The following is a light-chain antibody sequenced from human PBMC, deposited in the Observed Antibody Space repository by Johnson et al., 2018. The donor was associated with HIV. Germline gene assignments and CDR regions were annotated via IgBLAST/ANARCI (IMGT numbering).Light chain of an antibody. CDR1: SSNIGTNY. CDR2: AND. J-gene: IGLJ1*01. CDR3: GTWDTSLNAYV. Sequence: QSVLTQPPSVSAAPGQKVTISCSGSSSNIGTNYVSWYQRLPGTAPKVLISANDKRPSGIPDRFSGSKSATSATLGITGLQTRDEADYYCGTWDTSLNAYVFGTGTKVTVL. V-gene: IGLV1-51*01.